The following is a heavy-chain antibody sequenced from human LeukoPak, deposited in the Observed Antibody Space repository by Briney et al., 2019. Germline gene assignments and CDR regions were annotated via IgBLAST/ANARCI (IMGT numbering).Heavy chain of an antibody. CDR3: TTGGTVTFDY. Sequence: GGSLRLSCRVSGFALGDYSMNWVRQAPGRGMEWLGFIRSKTDGGIPEYAAPVKGRFTIPREDSHKTPYLQMNSLKTEDTAVYYCTTGGTVTFDYWGQGALVTVSS. J-gene: IGHJ4*02. CDR2: IRSKTDGGIP. V-gene: IGHV3-49*04. D-gene: IGHD4-17*01. CDR1: GFALGDYS.